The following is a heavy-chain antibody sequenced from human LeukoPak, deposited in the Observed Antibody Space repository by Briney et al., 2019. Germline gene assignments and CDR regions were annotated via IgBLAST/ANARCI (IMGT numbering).Heavy chain of an antibody. Sequence: GGSLRLSCVASGFTFSNVGVSWVRQAPGKGLEWVGRIKSNTDGGTTHYAVPVKGRFTISRDDSKNTLYLQMNSLKTEDTALYYCTTAAESWLQPDYWGQGTRVTASS. J-gene: IGHJ4*02. D-gene: IGHD5-24*01. CDR1: GFTFSNVG. V-gene: IGHV3-15*01. CDR3: TTAAESWLQPDY. CDR2: IKSNTDGGTT.